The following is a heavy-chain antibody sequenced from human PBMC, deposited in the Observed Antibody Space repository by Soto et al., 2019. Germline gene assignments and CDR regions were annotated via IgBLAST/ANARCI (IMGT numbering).Heavy chain of an antibody. CDR2: IYYSGST. CDR3: ARSYYYFWSGPASVYYYYGMDV. CDR1: GGSISSSSYY. Sequence: ASETLSLTCTVSGGSISSSSYYWGWIRQPPGKGLEWIGSIYYSGSTYYNPSLKSRVTISVDTSKNQFSLKPSSVTAADTAVYYCARSYYYFWSGPASVYYYYGMDVWGQGTTVTVSS. D-gene: IGHD3-3*01. V-gene: IGHV4-39*01. J-gene: IGHJ6*02.